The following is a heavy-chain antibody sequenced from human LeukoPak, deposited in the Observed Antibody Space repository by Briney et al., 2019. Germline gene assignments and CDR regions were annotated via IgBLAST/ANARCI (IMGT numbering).Heavy chain of an antibody. CDR1: GGSINNGDFY. D-gene: IGHD6-19*01. J-gene: IGHJ4*02. CDR3: ARERAGMGAFDY. CDR2: IYSSGNT. Sequence: SETLSLTCAVSGGSINNGDFYWTWIRQYPGKGLEWIGYIYSSGNTHYNPFLKSRVTISVDTSKNQFSLKLSSVTAADTAVYYCARERAGMGAFDYWGQGTLVTVSS. V-gene: IGHV4-31*11.